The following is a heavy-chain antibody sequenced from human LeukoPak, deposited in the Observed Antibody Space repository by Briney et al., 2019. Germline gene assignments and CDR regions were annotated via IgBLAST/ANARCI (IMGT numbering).Heavy chain of an antibody. Sequence: GGSLRLSCAAPGFTFSSYDMHWVRQATGKGLEWVSAIGTAGDTYYPGSVKGRFTISRENAKNSLYLQMNSLRAGDTAVYYCARASSGYDSTYYFDYWGQGTLVTVSS. V-gene: IGHV3-13*01. CDR3: ARASSGYDSTYYFDY. CDR1: GFTFSSYD. CDR2: IGTAGDT. D-gene: IGHD5-12*01. J-gene: IGHJ4*02.